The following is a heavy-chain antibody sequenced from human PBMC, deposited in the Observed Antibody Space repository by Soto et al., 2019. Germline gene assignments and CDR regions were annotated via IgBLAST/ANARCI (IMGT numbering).Heavy chain of an antibody. CDR2: IRNKANSYTT. V-gene: IGHV3-72*01. D-gene: IGHD2-8*02. J-gene: IGHJ4*02. Sequence: EVQLVESGGGLVQPGGSLRLSCAASGFTFSNHYMDWVRQAPGKGLEWVGRIRNKANSYTTEYAASVKGRFTISRDDSTNSLYLQMRSLETDDTAVHFCARAEGHCTGGTCFDVFDYWGQGTLVTVSS. CDR3: ARAEGHCTGGTCFDVFDY. CDR1: GFTFSNHY.